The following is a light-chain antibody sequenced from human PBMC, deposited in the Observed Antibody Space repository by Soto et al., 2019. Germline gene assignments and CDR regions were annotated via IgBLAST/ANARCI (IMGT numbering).Light chain of an antibody. V-gene: IGKV3-11*01. CDR2: DAS. CDR3: QHRSNWPIT. Sequence: EIVLTQSPATLSLSPGERATLSCRASQSVSSYLAWYQQKPGQAPRLLIYDASNRANGIPARLSGSGSGTDCTLTSSSLEPDDFAVYYCQHRSNWPITVGQGTRLEIK. CDR1: QSVSSY. J-gene: IGKJ5*01.